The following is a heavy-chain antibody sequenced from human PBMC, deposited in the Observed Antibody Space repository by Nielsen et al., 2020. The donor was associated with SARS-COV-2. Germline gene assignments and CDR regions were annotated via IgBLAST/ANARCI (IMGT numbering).Heavy chain of an antibody. V-gene: IGHV3-53*01. Sequence: GESLKISCAASGFSVSRYFMSWVRQAPGKGLEWLSIIYRSDNSYYADSVKGRFTISRDNSKNTLYLQMNSLSGDDTAVYYCASGSGDSLAFDIWGQGTMVIVS. CDR1: GFSVSRYF. CDR3: ASGSGDSLAFDI. J-gene: IGHJ3*02. CDR2: IYRSDNS. D-gene: IGHD1-26*01.